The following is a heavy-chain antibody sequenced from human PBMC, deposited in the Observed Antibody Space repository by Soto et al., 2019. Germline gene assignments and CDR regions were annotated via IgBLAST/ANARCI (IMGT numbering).Heavy chain of an antibody. J-gene: IGHJ4*02. Sequence: ASVKVSCKASGYTFTGSYIHWVRQAPGQGLEWMGWINPNSGATNYAQKFQGSVTMTRDTSISTAYMELSSLRSEDTAVYYCARRAETNGWNGFGADKYYFDFWGQGTLVTVSS. CDR3: ARRAETNGWNGFGADKYYFDF. V-gene: IGHV1-2*04. CDR2: INPNSGAT. CDR1: GYTFTGSY. D-gene: IGHD1-1*01.